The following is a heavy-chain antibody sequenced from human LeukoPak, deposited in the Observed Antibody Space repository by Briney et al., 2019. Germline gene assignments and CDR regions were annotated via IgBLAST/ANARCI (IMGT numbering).Heavy chain of an antibody. CDR1: GGSISSGSYY. Sequence: SETLSLTCTVSGGSISSGSYYWSWIRQPAGKGLEWIGRIYTSGSTNYNPSLKSRVTISVDTSKNQFSLKLSSVTAADTAVYYCARDIYDSSESAFDIWGQGTMVTVSS. D-gene: IGHD3-22*01. CDR2: IYTSGST. J-gene: IGHJ3*02. CDR3: ARDIYDSSESAFDI. V-gene: IGHV4-61*02.